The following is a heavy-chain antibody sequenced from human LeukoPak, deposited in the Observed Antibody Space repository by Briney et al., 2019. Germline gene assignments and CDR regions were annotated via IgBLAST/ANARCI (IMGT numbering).Heavy chain of an antibody. CDR2: IWTDGTRE. D-gene: IGHD1-20*01. Sequence: GRSLRLSCAASGFTFCIYVIRWVREAPGKGLEGVAFIWTDGTREFYADSVRGRFTVYRDNSNNTLYLHMTSLRAEDTDLYYCARDRNNYYFDYCGQGTLLSVSS. J-gene: IGHJ4*02. CDR3: ARDRNNYYFDY. CDR1: GFTFCIYV. V-gene: IGHV3-33*01.